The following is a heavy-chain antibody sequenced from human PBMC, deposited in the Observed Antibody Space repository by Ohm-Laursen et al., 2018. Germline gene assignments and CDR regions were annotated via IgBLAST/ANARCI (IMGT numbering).Heavy chain of an antibody. V-gene: IGHV3-7*01. D-gene: IGHD1-26*01. J-gene: IGHJ4*02. CDR1: GFTFSNYG. CDR3: ATGGTWDLDF. CDR2: LNPDGSEK. Sequence: SLRLSCTASGFTFSNYGMNWVRQAPGKGLEWVANLNPDGSEKYYVDSVKGRFTISRDNAKNSLYLQMNSLRADDTSIYYCATGGTWDLDFWGQGTLVTVSS.